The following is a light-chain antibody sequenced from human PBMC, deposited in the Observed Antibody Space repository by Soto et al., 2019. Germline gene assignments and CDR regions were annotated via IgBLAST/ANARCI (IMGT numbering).Light chain of an antibody. J-gene: IGKJ1*01. CDR3: QQYNNCPRT. Sequence: EIVMTQSPATLSVSPGERATLSCRASQSVSSFLAWYQQKPGQVPRLLIYDASTRATGIPARFSGSGSGTEFTLTISSLQSEDFAVYYCQQYNNCPRTFGPGTKVEFK. CDR2: DAS. V-gene: IGKV3-15*01. CDR1: QSVSSF.